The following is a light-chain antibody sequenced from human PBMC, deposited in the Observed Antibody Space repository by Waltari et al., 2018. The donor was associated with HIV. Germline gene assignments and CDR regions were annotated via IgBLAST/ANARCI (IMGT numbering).Light chain of an antibody. Sequence: QSVLTQPPSVSGTPGQNVTISCSGPWSDIDSTYVYWYKVVPGTDPKLLIYRNHQRPSGVPDRFSASKSGASASLAVSGLRSDDEADYYCSTWDGSLGAYVFGGGTKLTVL. V-gene: IGLV1-47*01. CDR1: WSDIDSTY. J-gene: IGLJ3*02. CDR3: STWDGSLGAYV. CDR2: RNH.